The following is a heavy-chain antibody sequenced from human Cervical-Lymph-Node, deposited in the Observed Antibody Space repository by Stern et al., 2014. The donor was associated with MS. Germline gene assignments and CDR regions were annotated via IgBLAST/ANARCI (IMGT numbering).Heavy chain of an antibody. V-gene: IGHV1-69*01. CDR1: GGTLNDYG. J-gene: IGHJ6*02. D-gene: IGHD4-17*01. CDR3: ARDGDSSMLGLDV. Sequence: VQLVQSGAEVKKPGSSVKVSCKASGGTLNDYGISWVRQAPGQGLERMGGIIPMFGTANYAQKFQGRVTLTADDSTNTAYMDLSSLTSDDTAVYYCARDGDSSMLGLDVWGQGTTVTVSS. CDR2: IIPMFGTA.